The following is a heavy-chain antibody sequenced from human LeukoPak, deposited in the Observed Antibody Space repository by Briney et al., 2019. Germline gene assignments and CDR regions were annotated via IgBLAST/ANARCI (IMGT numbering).Heavy chain of an antibody. Sequence: EASVKVSCKASGYTFTSYYMHWVRQAPGQGLEWMGIINPSGGSTSYAQKFQGRVTMTRDMSTSTVYMELSSLRSEDTAVYYCARDRSSSSWPYYFDYWGQGTLVTVSS. V-gene: IGHV1-46*01. CDR2: INPSGGST. CDR1: GYTFTSYY. D-gene: IGHD6-13*01. CDR3: ARDRSSSSWPYYFDY. J-gene: IGHJ4*02.